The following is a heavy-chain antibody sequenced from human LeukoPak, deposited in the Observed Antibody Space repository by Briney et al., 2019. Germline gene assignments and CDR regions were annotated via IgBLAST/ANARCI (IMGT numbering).Heavy chain of an antibody. J-gene: IGHJ4*02. CDR2: IIPIFGTA. Sequence: SVKVSCKASGGTFSSYAISWVRQDPGQGLEWMGGIIPIFGTANYAQKFQGRVTITTDESTSTAYMELSSLRSEDAAVYYCARGADYYYDNSGYYAHFDYWGQGTLVTVSS. CDR1: GGTFSSYA. D-gene: IGHD3-22*01. CDR3: ARGADYYYDNSGYYAHFDY. V-gene: IGHV1-69*05.